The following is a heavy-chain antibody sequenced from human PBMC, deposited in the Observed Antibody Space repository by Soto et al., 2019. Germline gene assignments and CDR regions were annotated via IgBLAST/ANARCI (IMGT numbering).Heavy chain of an antibody. CDR2: FDPEDGET. J-gene: IGHJ5*02. D-gene: IGHD3-9*01. CDR3: APYYDILTGFLS. V-gene: IGHV1-24*01. Sequence: ASVKVSCKVSGYTLTELSMHWVRQAPGKGLEWMGGFDPEDGETIYAQKFQGRVTMTEDTSTDTAYMELSSPRSEDTAVYYCAPYYDILTGFLSWGQGTLVTVSS. CDR1: GYTLTELS.